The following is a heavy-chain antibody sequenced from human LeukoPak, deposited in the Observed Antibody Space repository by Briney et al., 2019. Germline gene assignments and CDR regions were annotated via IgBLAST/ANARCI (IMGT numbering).Heavy chain of an antibody. D-gene: IGHD3-9*01. V-gene: IGHV1-18*01. CDR1: GYTFTSYG. CDR2: ISAYNGNT. CDR3: ARERKIAPLRYFAQANYMDV. J-gene: IGHJ6*03. Sequence: GASVTVSCKASGYTFTSYGISWVRQAPGQGLEWMGWISAYNGNTNYAQKLQGRVTMTTDTPTSTAYMELRSLRSDDTAVYYCARERKIAPLRYFAQANYMDVWGKGTTVTVSS.